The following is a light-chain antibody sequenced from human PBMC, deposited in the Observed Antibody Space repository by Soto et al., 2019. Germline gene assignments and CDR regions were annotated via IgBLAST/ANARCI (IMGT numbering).Light chain of an antibody. V-gene: IGKV1-27*01. CDR2: AAS. CDR3: QNYNGAPWT. J-gene: IGKJ1*01. Sequence: DLQMTQSPSSLSASVGDRVTITCRASQGISNYLVWYQQKPGKVPKLLMYAASTLQSGVPSRFSGSGSGTDFTLTISSLQPEDVATYYCQNYNGAPWTFGQGTKVEIK. CDR1: QGISNY.